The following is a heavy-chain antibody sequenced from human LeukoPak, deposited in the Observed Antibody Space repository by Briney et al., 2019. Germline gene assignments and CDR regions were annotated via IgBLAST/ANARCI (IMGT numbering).Heavy chain of an antibody. V-gene: IGHV5-10-1*01. D-gene: IGHD2-15*01. CDR3: ARLEDIVVVPTTDYYGMDV. J-gene: IGHJ6*02. CDR1: GYSFTSYW. Sequence: GESLKISCKGSGYSFTSYWIGWVRQMPGKGLEWMGRIDPSDSYTNYSPSFQGHVTISADKSISTAYLQWSSLKASDTATYYCARLEDIVVVPTTDYYGMDVWGQGTTVTVSS. CDR2: IDPSDSYT.